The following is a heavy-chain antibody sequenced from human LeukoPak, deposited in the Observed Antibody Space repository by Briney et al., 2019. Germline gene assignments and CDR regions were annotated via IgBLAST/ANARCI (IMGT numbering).Heavy chain of an antibody. CDR2: INTNTGNP. J-gene: IGHJ6*03. Sequence: ASVKVSCKASGYTFTSYGTSWVRQAPGQGLGWMGWINTNTGNPTYAQGFTGRFVFSLDTSVSTAYLQISSLKAEDTAVYYCARVMVGSSWYYYHYHMDVWGKGTTVTVSS. V-gene: IGHV7-4-1*02. D-gene: IGHD6-13*01. CDR1: GYTFTSYG. CDR3: ARVMVGSSWYYYHYHMDV.